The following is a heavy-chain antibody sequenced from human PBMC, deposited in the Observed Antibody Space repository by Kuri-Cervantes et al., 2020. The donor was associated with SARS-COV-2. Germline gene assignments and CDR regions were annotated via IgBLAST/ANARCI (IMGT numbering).Heavy chain of an antibody. D-gene: IGHD3-16*01. V-gene: IGHV4-39*01. Sequence: SETLSLTCTVSGDSFGSSSDYWDWIRQPPGKGLEWIGSIYYTGSTSYNAALKSRVTITLDTSKNKFSLKVRSVTAADTAVYFCAMSLIASAVPGDHWGQGTLVTVSS. CDR1: GDSFGSSSDY. J-gene: IGHJ4*02. CDR2: IYYTGST. CDR3: AMSLIASAVPGDH.